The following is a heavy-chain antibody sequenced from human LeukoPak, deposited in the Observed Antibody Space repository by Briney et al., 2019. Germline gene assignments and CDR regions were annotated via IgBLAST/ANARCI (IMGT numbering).Heavy chain of an antibody. Sequence: GGSLRLSCAASGFTFSSYGMHWVRQAPGRGLEWVAFIRYDGSNKYYADSVKGRFTISRDNSKNTLYLQMNSLRAEDTAVYYCAKVGADTVKGYYYYYYMDVWGKGTTVTVSS. CDR1: GFTFSSYG. V-gene: IGHV3-30*02. CDR2: IRYDGSNK. CDR3: AKVGADTVKGYYYYYYMDV. D-gene: IGHD4-11*01. J-gene: IGHJ6*03.